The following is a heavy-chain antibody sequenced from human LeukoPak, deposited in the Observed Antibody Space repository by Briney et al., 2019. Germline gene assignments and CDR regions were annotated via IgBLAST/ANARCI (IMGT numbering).Heavy chain of an antibody. CDR2: INHSGST. CDR1: GGSFSGYY. CDR3: AEISGKWYNGVCQNFGPRPCFDI. Sequence: SETLSLTCAVYGGSFSGYYWSWIRQPPGKGLEWIGEINHSGSTNYNPSLKSRVTISVDTSKNQFSLKLSSVTAADTAVYYCAEISGKWYNGVCQNFGPRPCFDIWGQGTMVTVSS. J-gene: IGHJ3*02. V-gene: IGHV4-34*01. D-gene: IGHD2-8*01.